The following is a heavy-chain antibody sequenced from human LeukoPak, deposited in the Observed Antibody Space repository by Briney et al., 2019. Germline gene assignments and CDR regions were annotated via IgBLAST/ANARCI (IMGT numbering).Heavy chain of an antibody. CDR2: IYYSGST. CDR1: GGSISSSSYY. V-gene: IGHV4-39*01. D-gene: IGHD2-15*01. Sequence: SETLSLTCTVSGGSISSSSYYWGWIRQPPGKGLEWIGSIYYSGSTYYNPSLKSRVTISADTSKNQFSLKLGSVTAADTAVYYCASTAPQDCSGGSCYSLRWYYYYGMDVWGQGTTVTVSS. J-gene: IGHJ6*02. CDR3: ASTAPQDCSGGSCYSLRWYYYYGMDV.